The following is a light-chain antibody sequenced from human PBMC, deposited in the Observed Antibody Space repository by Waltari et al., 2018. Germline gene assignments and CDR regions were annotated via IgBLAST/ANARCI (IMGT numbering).Light chain of an antibody. V-gene: IGLV4-69*01. Sequence: QLVLTQSPSASASLGASVRLTCTLDSGHTSNIIAWHQQQPEKGPRYLMKVNSDGSQSKGDGIPDRFSGSGSGAERYLTLSNVQSEDEADYYCQTGGHGTWVFGGGTKLTVL. J-gene: IGLJ3*02. CDR2: VNSDGSQ. CDR1: SGHTSNI. CDR3: QTGGHGTWV.